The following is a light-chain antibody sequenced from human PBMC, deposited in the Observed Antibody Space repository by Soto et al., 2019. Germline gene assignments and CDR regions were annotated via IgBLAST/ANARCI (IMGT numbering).Light chain of an antibody. CDR2: GAS. CDR1: QSVRSH. Sequence: EVVMTQSPVTLSVSPGERATLFCRASQSVRSHLAWFQQKPGQAPNLLIFGASTRATGVPARFSGSESGTEFTLTISSLQSEDVGLYFCQQYNDWPRTFGGGTKVDNK. CDR3: QQYNDWPRT. J-gene: IGKJ4*01. V-gene: IGKV3-15*01.